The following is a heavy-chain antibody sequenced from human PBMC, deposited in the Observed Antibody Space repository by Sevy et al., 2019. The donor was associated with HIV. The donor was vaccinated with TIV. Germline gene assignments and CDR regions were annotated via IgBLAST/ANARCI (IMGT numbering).Heavy chain of an antibody. V-gene: IGHV3-48*02. CDR3: ARDDYSGSYDGGLDY. CDR2: ISSSSSTI. CDR1: GFTFSSYS. D-gene: IGHD1-26*01. J-gene: IGHJ4*02. Sequence: GGSLRLSCAASGFTFSSYSMNWVRQAPGKGLEWVSYISSSSSTIYYGDSVKGRFTISRDNAKNSLYLQMNSLRDEDTAVYYCARDDYSGSYDGGLDYWGQGTLVTVSS.